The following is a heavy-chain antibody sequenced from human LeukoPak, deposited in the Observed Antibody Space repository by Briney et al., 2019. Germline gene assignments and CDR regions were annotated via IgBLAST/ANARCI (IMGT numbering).Heavy chain of an antibody. Sequence: ASVKVSCKASGYTFTVYYMHWVRQAPGQGLERTGWINPNSGGTNYAQKFQGRVTMTRDTSISTAYMELSRLRSDDTAVYYCAREGPGEGFVATIFYYYYYMDVWGKGTTVTVSS. CDR3: AREGPGEGFVATIFYYYYYMDV. J-gene: IGHJ6*03. V-gene: IGHV1-2*02. CDR1: GYTFTVYY. D-gene: IGHD5-12*01. CDR2: INPNSGGT.